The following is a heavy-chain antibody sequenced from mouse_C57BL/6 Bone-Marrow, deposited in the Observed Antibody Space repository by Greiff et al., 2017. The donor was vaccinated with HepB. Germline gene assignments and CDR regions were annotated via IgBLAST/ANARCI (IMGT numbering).Heavy chain of an antibody. D-gene: IGHD2-12*01. Sequence: VQLKQPVAELVRPGASVKLSCTASGFNIKNTYMHWVKQRPEQGLEWIGRIDPANGNTKYAPKFQGKATITADTASNTAYLQLSSLTSEDTAIYYCARSGSYSEGAMDYWGQGTSVTVSS. J-gene: IGHJ4*01. V-gene: IGHV14-3*01. CDR3: ARSGSYSEGAMDY. CDR1: GFNIKNTY. CDR2: IDPANGNT.